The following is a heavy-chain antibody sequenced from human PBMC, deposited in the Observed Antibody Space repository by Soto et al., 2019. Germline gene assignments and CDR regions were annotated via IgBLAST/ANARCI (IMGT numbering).Heavy chain of an antibody. Sequence: QVQLVQSGAEVKKPGSSVKVSCNASGDTFTTNSLNWVRQAPGQGLEWMGGIIPVVGTTKYAQKYQDRVTITGDKSTNTAYMELSSLRSDDTAVYYCAIGLLYATTYFDYWGQGTPVTVSS. J-gene: IGHJ4*02. CDR2: IIPVVGTT. CDR1: GDTFTTNS. V-gene: IGHV1-69*06. CDR3: AIGLLYATTYFDY. D-gene: IGHD2-8*01.